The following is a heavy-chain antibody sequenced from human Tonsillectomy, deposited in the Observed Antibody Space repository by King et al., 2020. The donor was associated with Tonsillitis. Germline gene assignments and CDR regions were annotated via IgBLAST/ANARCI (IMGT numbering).Heavy chain of an antibody. D-gene: IGHD3-3*01. CDR3: AREWSGFDF. Sequence: VQLQESGPGLVKPSETLSLTCDVSADSMKTYKWSWIRQPPGKGLEWIGHIYSSGSTNYNPSLKSRVTISIDTSKNQFSLKLNSLPVADTAGYYCAREWSGFDFWGHGTMVIISS. V-gene: IGHV4-59*01. CDR2: IYSSGST. CDR1: ADSMKTYK. J-gene: IGHJ3*01.